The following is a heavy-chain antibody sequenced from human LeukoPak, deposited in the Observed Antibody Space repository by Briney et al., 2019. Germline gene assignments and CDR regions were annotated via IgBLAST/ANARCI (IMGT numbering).Heavy chain of an antibody. CDR1: GYTFTSYD. CDR2: MNPNSGNT. CDR3: ARGGSGSLYTRSRGGGMDV. J-gene: IGHJ6*02. Sequence: ASVKVSCKASGYTFTSYDINWVRQATGQGLEWMGWMNPNSGNTGYAQKFQGRVTMTRNTSISTAYMELSSLRSEDTAVYYCARGGSGSLYTRSRGGGMDVWGQGTTVTVSS. V-gene: IGHV1-8*01. D-gene: IGHD3-10*01.